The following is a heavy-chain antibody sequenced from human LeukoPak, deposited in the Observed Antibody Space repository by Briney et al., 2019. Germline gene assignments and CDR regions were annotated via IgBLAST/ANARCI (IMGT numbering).Heavy chain of an antibody. V-gene: IGHV3-15*01. D-gene: IGHD5-24*01. Sequence: GGSLRLSCAASGFTFSNYALSWVRQAPGKGLEWVGRIKSKTDGGTTDYAAPVKGRFTISRDDSKNTLYLQMNSLKTEDTAVYYCTTDLRWLQSPLDYWGQGTLVTVSS. J-gene: IGHJ4*02. CDR2: IKSKTDGGTT. CDR1: GFTFSNYA. CDR3: TTDLRWLQSPLDY.